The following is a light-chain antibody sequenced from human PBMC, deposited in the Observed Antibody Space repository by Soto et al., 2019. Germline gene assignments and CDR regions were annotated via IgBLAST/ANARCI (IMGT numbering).Light chain of an antibody. J-gene: IGLJ1*01. CDR3: QPYDSSMSGFV. Sequence: QSALTQPPSVSGTPGQRVTISCTGSSSNIGAGYDVHWYQHLPGTAPKLLIFGNTNRPSGVPDRLSGSKSGTSASLVITGLQAEHEADSYCQPYDSSMSGFVFGTGTKVTVL. CDR1: SSNIGAGYD. V-gene: IGLV1-40*01. CDR2: GNT.